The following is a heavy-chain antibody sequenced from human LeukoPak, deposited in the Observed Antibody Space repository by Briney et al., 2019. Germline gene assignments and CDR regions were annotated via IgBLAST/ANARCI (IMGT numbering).Heavy chain of an antibody. Sequence: PSETLPLTCAVYGGSFSGYYWSWIRQPPGKGLEWIGEINHSGSTNYNPSLKSRVTISVDTSKNQFSLKLSSVTAADTAVYYCARGLVGYCSGGSCKIYYYYGMDVWGQGTTVTVSS. D-gene: IGHD2-15*01. CDR2: INHSGST. V-gene: IGHV4-34*01. CDR3: ARGLVGYCSGGSCKIYYYYGMDV. CDR1: GGSFSGYY. J-gene: IGHJ6*02.